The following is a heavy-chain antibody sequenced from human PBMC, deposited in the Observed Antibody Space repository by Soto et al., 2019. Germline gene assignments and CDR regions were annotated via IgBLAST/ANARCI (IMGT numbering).Heavy chain of an antibody. Sequence: QVQLVQSGAEVKKPGASVKVSCKASGYTFTSYAMHWLRQAPGQRLEWMGWINAGNGNTKYSQKFQGRVTITSDTSSSTAYRELSSMRSEDTAVYYCARWFYCRGGSCLDYWGKSTLVTVYS. CDR2: INAGNGNT. D-gene: IGHD2-15*01. CDR3: ARWFYCRGGSCLDY. CDR1: GYTFTSYA. J-gene: IGHJ4*02. V-gene: IGHV1-3*01.